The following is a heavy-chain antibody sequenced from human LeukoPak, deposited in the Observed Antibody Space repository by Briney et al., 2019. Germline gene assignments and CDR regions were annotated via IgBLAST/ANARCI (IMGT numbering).Heavy chain of an antibody. D-gene: IGHD2-8*01. Sequence: GGSLRLSCAASGFTFSSYAMSWDRQAPGKGLEWVSAISGSGGSTYYADSVKGRFTISRDNSKNTLYLQMNSLRAEDTAVYYCAKTEYCTNGVCYPDYWGQGTLVTVSS. J-gene: IGHJ4*02. V-gene: IGHV3-23*01. CDR3: AKTEYCTNGVCYPDY. CDR2: ISGSGGST. CDR1: GFTFSSYA.